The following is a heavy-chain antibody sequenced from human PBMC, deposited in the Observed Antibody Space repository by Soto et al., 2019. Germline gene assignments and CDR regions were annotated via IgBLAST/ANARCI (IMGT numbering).Heavy chain of an antibody. J-gene: IGHJ6*03. V-gene: IGHV4-39*01. Sequence: KTSETLSLTCTVSGGSISSSSYYWGWIRQHPGKGLEWIGSIYYSGSTYYNPSLKSRVTISVDTSKNQFSLKLSSVTAADTAVYYCARHDSSSWQDYYYYYYMDVWGKGTTVTVSS. CDR3: ARHDSSSWQDYYYYYYMDV. D-gene: IGHD6-13*01. CDR2: IYYSGST. CDR1: GGSISSSSYY.